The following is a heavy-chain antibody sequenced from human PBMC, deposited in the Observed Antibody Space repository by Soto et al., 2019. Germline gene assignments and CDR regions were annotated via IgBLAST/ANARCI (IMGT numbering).Heavy chain of an antibody. CDR2: IYPGDFDI. CDR3: ASAFGAGYYDRRSWYSAC. V-gene: IGHV5-51*01. Sequence: GESLKISCKGSGYKFIDYWIGWVRQVPGKGLEWMGSIYPGDFDIKYGPSFQGQVTISADKSITTVYLQWSSLKASDTGTYYCASAFGAGYYDRRSWYSACWGQGT. J-gene: IGHJ4*02. D-gene: IGHD3-9*01. CDR1: GYKFIDYW.